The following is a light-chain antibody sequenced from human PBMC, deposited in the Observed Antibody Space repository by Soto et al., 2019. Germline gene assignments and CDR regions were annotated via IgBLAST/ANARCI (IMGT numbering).Light chain of an antibody. J-gene: IGLJ3*02. Sequence: QAVVTQESSLTVSPGGTVTVTCGSSTGTVTSGHFPYWFQKKPGQAPRTLIYDVSEKPSWTPARFSGSLLGGKAALTLSSAQPEDEADYYCLLFYDGVRVFGGGTKLTVL. CDR3: LLFYDGVRV. V-gene: IGLV7-46*01. CDR2: DVS. CDR1: TGTVTSGHF.